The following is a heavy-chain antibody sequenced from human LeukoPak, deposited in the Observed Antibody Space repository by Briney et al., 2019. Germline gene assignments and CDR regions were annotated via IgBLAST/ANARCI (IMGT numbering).Heavy chain of an antibody. CDR1: GDSISSYY. Sequence: PSETLSLTCTVSGDSISSYYWSWIRQPPGKGLEWIAYIYYSGSTYYNPSLKSRLSISINTSKNQFSLKLTSVTAADTAVYYCARGPGGGSYSDAFDIWGQGTMVTVSS. J-gene: IGHJ3*02. CDR2: IYYSGST. V-gene: IGHV4-59*01. CDR3: ARGPGGGSYSDAFDI. D-gene: IGHD1-26*01.